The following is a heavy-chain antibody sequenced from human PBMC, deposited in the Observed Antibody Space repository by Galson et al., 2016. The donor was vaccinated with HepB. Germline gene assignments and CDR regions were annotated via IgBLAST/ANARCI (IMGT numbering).Heavy chain of an antibody. J-gene: IGHJ4*02. CDR1: GGSFSGYY. D-gene: IGHD6-19*01. V-gene: IGHV4-34*01. CDR2: INHSGST. CDR3: AREEGQWLARGGFYFDY. Sequence: SETLSLTCAVYGGSFSGYYWSWIRQPPGKGLEWIGEINHSGSTKYSPSLKSRVTISVDTSKNQFSLKVSSVTAADTAVYYCAREEGQWLARGGFYFDYWGQGTLVTVSS.